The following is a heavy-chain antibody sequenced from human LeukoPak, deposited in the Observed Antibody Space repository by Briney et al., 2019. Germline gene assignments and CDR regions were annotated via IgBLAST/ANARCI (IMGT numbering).Heavy chain of an antibody. CDR1: GFTFSSYA. J-gene: IGHJ4*02. CDR3: AKVTYGGNSNYFDY. V-gene: IGHV3-23*01. D-gene: IGHD4-23*01. Sequence: GSLRLSCAASGFTFSSYAISWVRQAPGKGLEWVSTISGSGYSTYYADSVEGRFTFSRDNSKNTLYLQMNNLRAEDTAVYYCAKVTYGGNSNYFDYWGQGTLVTVSS. CDR2: ISGSGYST.